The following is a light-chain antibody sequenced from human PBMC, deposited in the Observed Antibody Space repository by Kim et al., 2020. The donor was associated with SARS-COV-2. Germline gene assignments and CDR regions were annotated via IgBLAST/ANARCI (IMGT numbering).Light chain of an antibody. CDR1: SHSSYY. V-gene: IGLV3-19*01. Sequence: VALEQTVRITCQGDSHSSYYASWYQQKPGQAPVLVIYGKNNRPSGIPDRFSGSNSGNTASLTITGAQAEDEADYYCNSRDSSAKGVFGGGTQLTVL. CDR2: GKN. CDR3: NSRDSSAKGV. J-gene: IGLJ2*01.